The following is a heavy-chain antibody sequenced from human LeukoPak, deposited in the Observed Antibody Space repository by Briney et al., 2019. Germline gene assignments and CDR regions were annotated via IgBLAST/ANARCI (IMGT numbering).Heavy chain of an antibody. Sequence: SETLSLTCTVSGGSISSYYWSWIRQPPGKGLEWIGYIYYSGSTYYNPSLKSRVTISVDTSKNQFSLKLSSVTAADTAVYYCATAVTTNSWFDPWGQGTLVTVSS. V-gene: IGHV4-59*12. J-gene: IGHJ5*02. CDR2: IYYSGST. CDR3: ATAVTTNSWFDP. CDR1: GGSISSYY. D-gene: IGHD4-17*01.